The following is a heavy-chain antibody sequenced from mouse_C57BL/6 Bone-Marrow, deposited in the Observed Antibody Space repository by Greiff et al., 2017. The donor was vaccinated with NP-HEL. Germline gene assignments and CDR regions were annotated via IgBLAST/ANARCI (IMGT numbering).Heavy chain of an antibody. J-gene: IGHJ3*01. D-gene: IGHD2-3*01. V-gene: IGHV1-81*01. Sequence: VQLQESGAELARPGASVKLSCKASGYTFTSYGISWVKQRTGQGLEWIGEIYPRSGNTYYNEKFKGKATLTADKSSSTAYMELRSLTSEDSAVYFCARGWLLRSWFAYWGQGTLVTVSA. CDR1: GYTFTSYG. CDR3: ARGWLLRSWFAY. CDR2: IYPRSGNT.